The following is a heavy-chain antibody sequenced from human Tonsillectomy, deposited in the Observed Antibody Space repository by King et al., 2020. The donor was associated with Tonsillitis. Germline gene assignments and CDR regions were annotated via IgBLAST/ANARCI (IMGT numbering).Heavy chain of an antibody. Sequence: VQLQESGPGLVKPSGTLSLTCAVSGGSISSSNWWSWGRQPPGKWLEWIVEIYHSGVTNYNPSLKSRVTISVDKSKNQFSLMLSSVTAADTAVYYCARDLLTGDAFDIWGQGTMVTVSS. CDR3: ARDLLTGDAFDI. J-gene: IGHJ3*02. CDR1: GGSISSSNW. CDR2: IYHSGVT. V-gene: IGHV4-4*02. D-gene: IGHD7-27*01.